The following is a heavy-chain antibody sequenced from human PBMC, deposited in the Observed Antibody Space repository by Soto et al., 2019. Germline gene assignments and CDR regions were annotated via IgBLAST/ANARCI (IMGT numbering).Heavy chain of an antibody. CDR3: AGDRGPPGYARGGGSYYYGMDV. V-gene: IGHV1-69*01. CDR1: GGTFSSYA. CDR2: IIPIFGTA. J-gene: IGHJ6*02. Sequence: QVQLVQSGAEVKKPGSSVKVSCKASGGTFSSYAISWVRQAPGQGLEWMGGIIPIFGTANYAQKFQGRVTITADESTSKAYREGGRLRSEDAAVYFCAGDRGPPGYARGGGSYYYGMDVWGQGTTVTVSS. D-gene: IGHD2-8*01.